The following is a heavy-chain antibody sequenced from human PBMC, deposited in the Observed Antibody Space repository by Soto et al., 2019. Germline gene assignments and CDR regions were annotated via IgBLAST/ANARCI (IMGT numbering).Heavy chain of an antibody. CDR3: ARAFYPRAYYFDP. D-gene: IGHD3-10*01. CDR1: GYTFINHG. J-gene: IGHJ4*02. Sequence: QVQLVQSEAEVKKPGASVTGSCDASGYTFINHGIRWVRQAPGQGLEWMGWVSGSNGNTKYAQKFQGRGNMTTETSTSTAHMELPNLRSDDTAVYFWARAFYPRAYYFDPGGQGTLCTVAS. CDR2: VSGSNGNT. V-gene: IGHV1-18*04.